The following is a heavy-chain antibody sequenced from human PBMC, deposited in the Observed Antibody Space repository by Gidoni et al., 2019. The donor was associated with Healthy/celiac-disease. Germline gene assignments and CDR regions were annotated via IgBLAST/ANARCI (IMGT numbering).Heavy chain of an antibody. D-gene: IGHD2-21*02. CDR1: GFTFSRSA. Sequence: QVQLVESGGGVVQPGRSLRLSCAASGFTFSRSAMHWVRQAPGKWLEWVAVISYDGSNKYYADSVKGRFTISRDNSKNTLYLQMNSLRAEDTAVYYCARDLVTADLYYYYGMDVWGQGTTVTVSS. V-gene: IGHV3-30-3*01. CDR2: ISYDGSNK. J-gene: IGHJ6*02. CDR3: ARDLVTADLYYYYGMDV.